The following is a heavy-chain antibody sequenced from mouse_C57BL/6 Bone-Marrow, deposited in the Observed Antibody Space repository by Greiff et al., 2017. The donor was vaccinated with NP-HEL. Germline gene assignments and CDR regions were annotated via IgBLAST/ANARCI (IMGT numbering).Heavy chain of an antibody. CDR2: IYPGDGDT. Sequence: VQLQQSGPELVKPGASVKISCKASGYAFSSSWMNWVKQRPGKGLEWIGRIYPGDGDTNYNGTFKGKATLTADKSSSTAYMQLSSLTSEDSAVYFCANYYYAFYAMDYWGQGTSVTVSS. V-gene: IGHV1-82*01. CDR1: GYAFSSSW. J-gene: IGHJ4*01. D-gene: IGHD1-1*01. CDR3: ANYYYAFYAMDY.